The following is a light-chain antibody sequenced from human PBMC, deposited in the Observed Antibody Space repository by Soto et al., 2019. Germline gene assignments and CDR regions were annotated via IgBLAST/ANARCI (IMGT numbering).Light chain of an antibody. CDR1: QSVSGY. Sequence: EIVMTQSPGSVSVFPGETVTLSCRASQSVSGYLDWFHQKPGQAPRLVLLRIFTRATGIPDRFSGSGSGTDFTLTIARLEPGDFAVYYCQQYGNSPQTFGQGTKVDIK. CDR2: RIF. V-gene: IGKV3-20*01. CDR3: QQYGNSPQT. J-gene: IGKJ1*01.